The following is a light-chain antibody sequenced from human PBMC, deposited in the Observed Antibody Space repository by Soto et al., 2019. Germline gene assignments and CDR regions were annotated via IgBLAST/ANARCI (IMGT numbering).Light chain of an antibody. Sequence: QSALTQPASVSGSPGQSIAISCTGSSSDIGIYKYVSWYQQHPGKVPKLIIYEVTNRPSGVSNRFSGSKSGNTASLTISGLQAEDEGQYYCCSYVGSDTYVIFGGGTKLTVL. CDR1: SSDIGIYKY. J-gene: IGLJ2*01. CDR3: CSYVGSDTYVI. V-gene: IGLV2-23*02. CDR2: EVT.